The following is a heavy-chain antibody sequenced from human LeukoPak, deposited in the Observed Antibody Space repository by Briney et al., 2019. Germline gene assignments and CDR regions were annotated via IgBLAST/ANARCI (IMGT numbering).Heavy chain of an antibody. V-gene: IGHV3-73*01. J-gene: IGHJ4*02. D-gene: IGHD2-2*01. Sequence: GGSLKLSCAASGFTFSGSAMHWVRQASGKGLEWVGRIRSKANSYATAYAASVKGRFTISRDDSKNTAYLQVNSLKTEDTAVYYCTRSPAAMLYYFDYWGQGTLVTVSS. CDR3: TRSPAAMLYYFDY. CDR1: GFTFSGSA. CDR2: IRSKANSYAT.